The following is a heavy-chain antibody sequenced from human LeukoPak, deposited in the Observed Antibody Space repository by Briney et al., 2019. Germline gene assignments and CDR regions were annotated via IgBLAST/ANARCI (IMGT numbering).Heavy chain of an antibody. V-gene: IGHV1-8*03. CDR2: MNPNSGNT. Sequence: GASVKVSCKASGYTFTSYDINWVRQATGQGREWMGWMNPNSGNTGYAQKFQGRVTITRNTSISTAYMELSSLRSEDTAVYYCARHQTNYYGSGSYYNPWGQGTLVTVSS. J-gene: IGHJ5*02. D-gene: IGHD3-10*01. CDR1: GYTFTSYD. CDR3: ARHQTNYYGSGSYYNP.